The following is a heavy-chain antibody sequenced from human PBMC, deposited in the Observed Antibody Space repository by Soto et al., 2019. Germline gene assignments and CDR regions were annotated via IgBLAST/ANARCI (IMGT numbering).Heavy chain of an antibody. D-gene: IGHD3-22*01. CDR1: GGSISSSSYY. Sequence: SETLSLTCTVSGGSISSSSYYWGWIRQPPGKGLEWIGSIYYSGSTYYNPSLKSRVTISVDTSKNQFSLKLSSVTAADTAVYYCARHSSGRHMISYFDYWGQGTLVTVSS. J-gene: IGHJ4*02. V-gene: IGHV4-39*01. CDR3: ARHSSGRHMISYFDY. CDR2: IYYSGST.